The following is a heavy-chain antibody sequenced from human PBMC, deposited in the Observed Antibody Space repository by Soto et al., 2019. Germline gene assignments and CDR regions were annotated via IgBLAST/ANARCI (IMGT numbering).Heavy chain of an antibody. D-gene: IGHD1-26*01. V-gene: IGHV3-7*03. CDR1: GFTFSTYW. Sequence: QPGGSLRLSCAASGFTFSTYWMTWVRQVPGKGLEWVANMNRDGSERYYVDSVKGRFTISRDNAKNSLYLQMNSLRAEDTAVYYCAKMSGSYYLGYFDYWGQGTLVTVSS. CDR3: AKMSGSYYLGYFDY. J-gene: IGHJ4*02. CDR2: MNRDGSER.